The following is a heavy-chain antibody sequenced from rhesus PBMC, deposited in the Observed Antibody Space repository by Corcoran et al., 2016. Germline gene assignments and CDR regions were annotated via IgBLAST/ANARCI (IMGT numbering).Heavy chain of an antibody. CDR1: GYTFTSYY. V-gene: IGHV1S9*01. Sequence: QVQLVQSGAEVKKPGASVKLSCKASGYTFTSYYINWVRQAPGQVLEGRERINPNNGNTGYAQKFQGRVTMTRDTSTSTAYMELSSLRSEDTAVYYCTRGAGSRNWYFDLWGPGTPITISS. D-gene: IGHD4-29*01. CDR2: INPNNGNT. J-gene: IGHJ2*01. CDR3: TRGAGSRNWYFDL.